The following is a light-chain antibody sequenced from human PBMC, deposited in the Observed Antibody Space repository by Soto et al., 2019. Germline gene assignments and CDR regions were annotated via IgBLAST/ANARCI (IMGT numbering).Light chain of an antibody. Sequence: DIQMTQSPSSLSASVGDRVTITCRASQSISSYLNWYQQKPGKAPKLLIYAASSLPSGVTSRFSGSGSGTDFTLTISSLQPEDFATYYWQQSYSTPQTFGQGTKVEIK. J-gene: IGKJ1*01. CDR3: QQSYSTPQT. CDR2: AAS. V-gene: IGKV1-39*01. CDR1: QSISSY.